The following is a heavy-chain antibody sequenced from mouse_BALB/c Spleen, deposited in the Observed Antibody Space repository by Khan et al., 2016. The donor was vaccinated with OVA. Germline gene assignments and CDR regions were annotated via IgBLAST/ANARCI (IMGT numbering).Heavy chain of an antibody. Sequence: EVKLLESGPGLVKPSQSLSLTCTVTGYSVTSDYAWNWIRQFPGDKLEWMGYITYSGSTSYNPSLKSRISITRDTSKNQFFLQLISVTTEDTATYYCARDGSRYNYAMDYWGQGTSVTVSS. D-gene: IGHD2-3*01. CDR2: ITYSGST. V-gene: IGHV3-2*02. J-gene: IGHJ4*01. CDR3: ARDGSRYNYAMDY. CDR1: GYSVTSDYA.